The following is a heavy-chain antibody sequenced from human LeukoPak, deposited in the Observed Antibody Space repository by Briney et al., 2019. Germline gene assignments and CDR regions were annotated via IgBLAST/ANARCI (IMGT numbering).Heavy chain of an antibody. V-gene: IGHV1-69*05. CDR3: ARDYFEPRVQQLVNYFDY. J-gene: IGHJ4*02. CDR2: IIPIFGTA. CDR1: GGSFSDYP. D-gene: IGHD6-13*01. Sequence: SVKVSCKASGGSFSDYPINWVRQAPGQGLEWLGRIIPIFGTANYAQKFQGRVTITTDESTSTAYMELSSLRSEDTAVYYCARDYFEPRVQQLVNYFDYWGQGTLVTVSS.